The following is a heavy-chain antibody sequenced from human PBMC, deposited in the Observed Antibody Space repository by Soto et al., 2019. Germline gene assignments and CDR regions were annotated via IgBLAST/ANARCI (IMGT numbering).Heavy chain of an antibody. CDR2: IYHTGST. CDR3: AKDGWGGYNLGY. V-gene: IGHV4-4*02. Sequence: QVQLQESGPGLVKVSGTLSLTCAVSGDSISSGGWWSWVRQSPGKGLEWIGEIYHTGSTNYNPSLRSGVTISVDKSKNQSSLNLISVTAADTALYYCAKDGWGGYNLGYWGQGTLVTVSS. J-gene: IGHJ4*02. CDR1: GDSISSGGW. D-gene: IGHD6-25*01.